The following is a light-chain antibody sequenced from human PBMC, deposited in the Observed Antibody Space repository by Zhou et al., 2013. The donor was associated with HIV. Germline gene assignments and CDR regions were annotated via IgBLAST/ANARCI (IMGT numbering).Light chain of an antibody. CDR1: RSVTGGA. CDR2: GTS. CDR3: QQYGSSTRT. V-gene: IGKV3-20*01. Sequence: EGVLPQSPDSLSLSPGERATLSCRASRSVTGGALAWYQQKPGQAPRLLMYGTSNRAPGIPDRFSGSGSGTDFTLTISRLEPEDFAVYYCQQYGSSTRTFGQGTKVEIK. J-gene: IGKJ1*01.